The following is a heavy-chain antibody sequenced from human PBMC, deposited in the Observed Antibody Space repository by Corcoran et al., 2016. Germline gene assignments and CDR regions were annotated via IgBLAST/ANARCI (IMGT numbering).Heavy chain of an antibody. D-gene: IGHD2-15*01. CDR1: GYSFTRYW. CDR2: IYPGDSDT. J-gene: IGHJ6*02. Sequence: EVQLVQSGAEVKKPGESLKISCKGSGYSFTRYWIGWVRQMPGKGLEWMGIIYPGDSDTRYSPSFQGQVTISTDKSISTAYLQWSSLKASDTAMDYCARAGYCSGGSCYPYAMDVWGQGTTVTVSS. V-gene: IGHV5-51*01. CDR3: ARAGYCSGGSCYPYAMDV.